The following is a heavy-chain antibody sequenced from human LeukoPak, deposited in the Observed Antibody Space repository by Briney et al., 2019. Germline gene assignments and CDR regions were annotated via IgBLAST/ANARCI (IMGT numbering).Heavy chain of an antibody. CDR2: IYCSGST. J-gene: IGHJ4*02. CDR3: ARLDRDDDSNYIFDN. V-gene: IGHV4-39*01. CDR1: GGSISSSSYY. Sequence: PSETLSLTCTVSGGSISSSSYYWGWIRQPPGKGLEWIGSIYCSGSTYYNPSLKSRVSISVDTSKNQFSLKVNSVTAADTAVYYCARLDRDDDSNYIFDNWGQGTLVTVSS. D-gene: IGHD4-11*01.